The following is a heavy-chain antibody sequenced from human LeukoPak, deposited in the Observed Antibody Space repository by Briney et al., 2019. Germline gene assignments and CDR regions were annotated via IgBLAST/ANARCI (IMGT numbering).Heavy chain of an antibody. V-gene: IGHV4-59*01. D-gene: IGHD2-2*01. CDR3: AREYCSSTSCSGIDY. CDR1: GSSISNYY. CDR2: IYYSGST. J-gene: IGHJ4*02. Sequence: SETLSLTCTVSGSSISNYYLSWIRQPPGKGLEWIGYIYYSGSTNYNPSLKSRVTISVDTSKNQFSLKLSSVTAADTAVYYCAREYCSSTSCSGIDYWGQGTLVTVSS.